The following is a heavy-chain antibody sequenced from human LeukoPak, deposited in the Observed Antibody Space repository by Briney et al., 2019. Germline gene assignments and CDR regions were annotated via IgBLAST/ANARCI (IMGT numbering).Heavy chain of an antibody. CDR2: FDPEDGET. J-gene: IGHJ4*02. CDR3: ARDLYCTNGVCYSHRIDY. D-gene: IGHD2-8*01. V-gene: IGHV1-24*01. Sequence: ASVKVSCKVSGYTLTELSMHWVRQAPGKGLEWMGGFDPEDGETIYAQKFQGRVTMTEDTSTDTAYMELSSLTSEDTAVYYCARDLYCTNGVCYSHRIDYWGQGTLVTVSS. CDR1: GYTLTELS.